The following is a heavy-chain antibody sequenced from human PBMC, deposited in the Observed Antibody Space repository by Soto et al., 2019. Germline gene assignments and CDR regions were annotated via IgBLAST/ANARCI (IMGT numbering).Heavy chain of an antibody. D-gene: IGHD5-12*01. J-gene: IGHJ4*02. CDR2: ISYSGGST. V-gene: IGHV3-23*01. CDR3: AKGCGNGYIYFDY. CDR1: GFTFSSYA. Sequence: PGGSLRLSCAASGFTFSSYAMSWVRQAPGKGLEWVSAISYSGGSTYYADSVKGLFTISRDNSKNPLYLQMHSLRAEDTAVYSCAKGCGNGYIYFDYCGQGNLVTVSS.